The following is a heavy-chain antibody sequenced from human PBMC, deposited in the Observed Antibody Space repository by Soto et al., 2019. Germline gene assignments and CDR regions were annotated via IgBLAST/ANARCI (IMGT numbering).Heavy chain of an antibody. CDR3: TRGPRPISTGTGAY. CDR2: IYNDGTYS. V-gene: IGHV3-74*01. CDR1: GFIFKMYW. D-gene: IGHD3-10*01. J-gene: IGHJ4*02. Sequence: GGSLRLSCAASGFIFKMYWMHWFRQSPGKGPVWISRIYNDGTYSDYADSVRGRFTISRDNVNDTLYLQMNNLRAEDSGLYYCTRGPRPISTGTGAYWGQGTQVTVSS.